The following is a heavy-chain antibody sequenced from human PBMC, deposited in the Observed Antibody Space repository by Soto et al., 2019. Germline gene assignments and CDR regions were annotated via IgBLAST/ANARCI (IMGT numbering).Heavy chain of an antibody. CDR3: AREAVSGLREDYFDY. CDR2: IYYSGST. CDR1: GGSISSYY. V-gene: IGHV4-59*01. Sequence: PSEPLSLSCTVSGGSISSYYWSWIRQPPGKGLEWIGYIYYSGSTNYNPSLKSRDTISVDTSKNQFSLKLSSVTAADTAVYYCAREAVSGLREDYFDYWGQGTLVTVYS. J-gene: IGHJ4*02. D-gene: IGHD4-17*01.